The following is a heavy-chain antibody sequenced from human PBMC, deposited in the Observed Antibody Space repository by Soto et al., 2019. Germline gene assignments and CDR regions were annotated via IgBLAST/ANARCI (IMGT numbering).Heavy chain of an antibody. V-gene: IGHV3-23*01. CDR2: ISAIGTGT. J-gene: IGHJ4*01. D-gene: IGHD3-10*01. CDR3: GKDLTPYGSGPFDF. CDR1: AFTFRNHA. Sequence: HPWRSLRLSCAASAFTFRNHAMTWARQAAGKELEWVSAISAIGTGTYYAASVKGRFTIFRDNSRATVYLQMNNLRAEDTATYYCGKDLTPYGSGPFDFWGQGTLVTVSS.